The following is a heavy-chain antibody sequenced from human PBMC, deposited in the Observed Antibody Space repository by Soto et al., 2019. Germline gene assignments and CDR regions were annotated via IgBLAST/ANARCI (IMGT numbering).Heavy chain of an antibody. D-gene: IGHD2-2*01. CDR3: ARPKPLPARVGAFGI. CDR2: ITGSGATR. Sequence: GGSLRLSCAASGFKFSESSLSWIRQAPGKGLEWISTITGSGATRYYADSVKGRFTISRDNSKNTVDLQMNSLRAEDTAVYFCARPKPLPARVGAFGIWGHGSVVTVSS. V-gene: IGHV3-23*01. CDR1: GFKFSESS. J-gene: IGHJ3*02.